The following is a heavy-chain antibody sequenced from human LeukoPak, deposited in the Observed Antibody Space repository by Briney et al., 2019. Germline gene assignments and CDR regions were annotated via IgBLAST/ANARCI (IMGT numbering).Heavy chain of an antibody. CDR3: ATLGYAYDFDY. D-gene: IGHD5-18*01. Sequence: GRSLRLSCAASGFSFDSYEMNWVRQAPGKGLEWVSSIYTGANTYYADSVKGRFIISRDNSKNTLYLQMNSLRAEDTAVYYCATLGYAYDFDYWGQGALVTVSS. V-gene: IGHV3-53*01. CDR1: GFSFDSYE. J-gene: IGHJ4*02. CDR2: IYTGANT.